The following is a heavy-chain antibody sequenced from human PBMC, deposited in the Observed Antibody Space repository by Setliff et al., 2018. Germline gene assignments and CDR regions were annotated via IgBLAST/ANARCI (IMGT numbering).Heavy chain of an antibody. V-gene: IGHV2-70*11. CDR2: IDWDDDK. CDR3: ARIYCSGGSCYLDY. J-gene: IGHJ4*02. D-gene: IGHD2-15*01. Sequence: SGPTLVNPTQTLTLTCAFSGFSLSTSGMCVSWIRQPPGKALEWLARIDWDDDKYYSTSLKTRLTISKDTSKNQVVLTMTNMDPVDTATYYCARIYCSGGSCYLDYWGQGTLVTVPQ. CDR1: GFSLSTSGMC.